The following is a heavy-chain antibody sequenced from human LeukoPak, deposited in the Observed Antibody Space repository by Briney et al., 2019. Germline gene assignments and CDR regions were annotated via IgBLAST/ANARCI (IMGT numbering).Heavy chain of an antibody. V-gene: IGHV5-51*01. Sequence: GESLKISCKASGYYFPTFWIGWVRQMPGKGLEWMGIIYPDDSNTRYSPSFQGQVTISADKSNNTAYLQWSSLRASDTAMYYCARRLYYYGSGSSDAFDIWGQGTMVTVSS. J-gene: IGHJ3*02. CDR1: GYYFPTFW. D-gene: IGHD3-10*01. CDR2: IYPDDSNT. CDR3: ARRLYYYGSGSSDAFDI.